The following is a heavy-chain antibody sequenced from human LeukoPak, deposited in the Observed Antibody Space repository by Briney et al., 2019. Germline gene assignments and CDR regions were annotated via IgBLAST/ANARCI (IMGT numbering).Heavy chain of an antibody. D-gene: IGHD3-10*01. V-gene: IGHV3-30*04. Sequence: RAGGSLRLSCAASGFTFSSYAMHWVRQAPGKGLEWVAVISYDGSNKYYADSVKGRFTISRDNSKNTLYLQMNSLRAEDTAVYYCARGRYGSGSYLDYWGQGTLVTVSS. CDR2: ISYDGSNK. CDR3: ARGRYGSGSYLDY. CDR1: GFTFSSYA. J-gene: IGHJ4*02.